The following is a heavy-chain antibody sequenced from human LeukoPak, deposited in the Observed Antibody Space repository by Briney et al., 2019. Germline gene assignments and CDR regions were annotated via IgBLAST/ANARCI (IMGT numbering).Heavy chain of an antibody. CDR2: IYYTGNT. J-gene: IGHJ6*02. Sequence: SETLSLTCTVSGDSISSSSYYWVWIRQPPGKGLEWIGNIYYTGNTYYSPSLKSRVTMSVDTSKNQFSLKLSSVTAADTAVYYCATRGPVDSSGYYPNYGMDVWGQGTTVTVSS. V-gene: IGHV4-39*01. CDR1: GDSISSSSYY. D-gene: IGHD3-22*01. CDR3: ATRGPVDSSGYYPNYGMDV.